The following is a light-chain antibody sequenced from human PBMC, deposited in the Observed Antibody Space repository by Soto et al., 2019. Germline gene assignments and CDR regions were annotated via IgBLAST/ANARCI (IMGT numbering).Light chain of an antibody. CDR1: QGISTY. J-gene: IGKJ2*01. CDR3: QQLNSDWYA. CDR2: GAS. V-gene: IGKV1-9*01. Sequence: DIQLTQSPSFLSASVGDRVTITCRASQGISTYLAWYLQRPGKAPKLLIYGASTLQSGVPTRFSGSGSGTEFTLTICSLHPEDFGTYYCQQLNSDWYAFGQGTKLEIK.